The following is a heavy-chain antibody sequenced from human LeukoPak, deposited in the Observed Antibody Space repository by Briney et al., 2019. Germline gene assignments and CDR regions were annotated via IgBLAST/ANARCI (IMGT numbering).Heavy chain of an antibody. CDR1: GASISGSGYY. Sequence: PSETLSLTCAVSGASISGSGYYLGWIRQPPGKGLEWIGNIYYTGSTYYNASLQSRVTVSIDMSKNQFSLRLSSVTAADTAMYYCVKSGGYGLIDYWSQGTLVTVSS. V-gene: IGHV4-39*01. J-gene: IGHJ4*02. CDR2: IYYTGST. CDR3: VKSGGYGLIDY. D-gene: IGHD6-19*01.